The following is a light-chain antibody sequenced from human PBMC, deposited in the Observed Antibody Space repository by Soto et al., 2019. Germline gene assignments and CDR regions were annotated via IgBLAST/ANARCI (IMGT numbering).Light chain of an antibody. CDR1: QSVSSSY. CDR2: GAS. J-gene: IGKJ1*01. Sequence: EIVLTQSPGTLSLSPGERATLSCRASQSVSSSYLAWYQQKPGQAPRLLIYGASSRATGIPYRFSGSGSGKDFTLTISRLEPEAFAVYYCQQYGSSPWTFGQGTKVEIK. CDR3: QQYGSSPWT. V-gene: IGKV3-20*01.